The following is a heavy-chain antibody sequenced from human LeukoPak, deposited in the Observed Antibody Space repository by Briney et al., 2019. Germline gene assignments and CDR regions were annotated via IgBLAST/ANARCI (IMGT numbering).Heavy chain of an antibody. CDR2: ISYDGSNK. V-gene: IGHV3-30*03. CDR1: GFTFSNYG. CDR3: ATIGDRRSGELYRIDY. Sequence: GGSLRLSCAASGFTFSNYGMHWVRQAPGKGLEWVAVISYDGSNKYSADSVKGRFTISRDNSKNTLYLQMNSLRAEDAAVYYCATIGDRRSGELYRIDYWGQGTLVTVSS. J-gene: IGHJ4*02. D-gene: IGHD1-26*01.